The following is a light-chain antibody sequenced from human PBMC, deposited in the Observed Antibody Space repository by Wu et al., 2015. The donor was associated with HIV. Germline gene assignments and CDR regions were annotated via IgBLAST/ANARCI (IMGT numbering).Light chain of an antibody. J-gene: IGKJ2*03. V-gene: IGKV3-11*01. Sequence: EIVLTQSPATLSLSPGERATLSCRASQSVSSTLAWYQQKPGQPPRLLIYDASNRASGIPARFSGSGSGTDFTLTISSLEPEDFAVYYCQQYGSSPPYSFGQGTKLEIK. CDR2: DAS. CDR3: QQYGSSPPYS. CDR1: QSVSST.